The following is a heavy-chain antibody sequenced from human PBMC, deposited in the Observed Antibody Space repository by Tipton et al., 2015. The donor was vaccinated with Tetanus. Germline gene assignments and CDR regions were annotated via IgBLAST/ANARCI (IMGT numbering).Heavy chain of an antibody. CDR2: IYPGDSDT. CDR3: ARAHCTDGVCNFDF. J-gene: IGHJ4*02. V-gene: IGHV5-51*01. D-gene: IGHD2-8*01. Sequence: VQLVQSGGEVKKPGESLKISCKGSGYIFNNYWIGWVRQKPGKGLEWMRIIYPGDSDTRYSPSFQGQVTISVDKSISTAYLQWSSLKASDTSMFYCARAHCTDGVCNFDFWGQGALVTVAS. CDR1: GYIFNNYW.